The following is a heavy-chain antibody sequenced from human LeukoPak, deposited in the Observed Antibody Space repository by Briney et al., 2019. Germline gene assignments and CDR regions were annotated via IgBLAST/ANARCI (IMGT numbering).Heavy chain of an antibody. V-gene: IGHV3-15*01. J-gene: IGHJ4*02. CDR2: SKSKTDGGTT. Sequence: GGSLRLSCAASGFTFSSYSMNWVRQAPGKGLEWVGRSKSKTDGGTTDYAAPVKGRFTISRDDSKNTVYLQMNSLKTEDTAVYYCTTERYSGSSVDYWGQGTLVTVSS. D-gene: IGHD1-26*01. CDR3: TTERYSGSSVDY. CDR1: GFTFSSYS.